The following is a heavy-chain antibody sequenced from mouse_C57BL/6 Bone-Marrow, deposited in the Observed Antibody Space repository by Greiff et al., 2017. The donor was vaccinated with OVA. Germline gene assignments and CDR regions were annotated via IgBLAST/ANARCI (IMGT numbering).Heavy chain of an antibody. CDR2: IDPANGNT. V-gene: IGHV14-3*01. J-gene: IGHJ1*03. Sequence: EVQLQQSVAELVRPGASVKLSCTASGFNIKNTYMHWVKQRPEQGLEWIGRIDPANGNTKYAPKFQGKATITADTSSNTAYLQLSSLTSEDTAIYYGARSANYYGSSYCYWYFDVWGTGTTVTVSS. CDR1: GFNIKNTY. D-gene: IGHD1-1*01. CDR3: ARSANYYGSSYCYWYFDV.